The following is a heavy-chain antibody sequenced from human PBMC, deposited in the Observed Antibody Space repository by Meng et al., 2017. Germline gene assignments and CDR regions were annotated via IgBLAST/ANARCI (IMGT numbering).Heavy chain of an antibody. J-gene: IGHJ4*02. V-gene: IGHV1-46*02. CDR1: GDTLNTYN. Sequence: QVQLVQSGAEVKKPGDSVKVSCKAAGDTLNTYNMHWVRQAPGQGLEWMGIINPSDNSAAYAQGFQGRLTMTRDTCTSTLYMELTSLQFEDTAIYYCATDNWGPHYWGQGTLVTVSS. CDR2: INPSDNSA. CDR3: ATDNWGPHY. D-gene: IGHD7-27*01.